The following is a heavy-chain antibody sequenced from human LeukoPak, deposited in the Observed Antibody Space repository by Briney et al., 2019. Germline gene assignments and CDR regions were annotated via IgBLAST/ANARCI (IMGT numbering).Heavy chain of an antibody. CDR3: ARGGYSSPRGWFDP. CDR2: FDPEDGET. J-gene: IGHJ5*02. V-gene: IGHV1-24*01. CDR1: GYTLTELS. Sequence: ASVKVSCKVSGYTLTELSMHWVRQAPGKGLEWMGGFDPEDGETIYAQKFQGRVTMTRDMSTSTVYMDLSSLRSEDTAVYYCARGGYSSPRGWFDPWGQGTLVTVSS. D-gene: IGHD6-19*01.